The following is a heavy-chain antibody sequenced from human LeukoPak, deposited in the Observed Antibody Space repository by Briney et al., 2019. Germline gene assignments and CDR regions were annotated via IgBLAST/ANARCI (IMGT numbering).Heavy chain of an antibody. D-gene: IGHD6-19*01. CDR1: GGSITTYY. CDR3: ARDSSSGWNRAFDY. J-gene: IGHJ4*02. CDR2: VYYSGST. Sequence: SETLSLTCTVSGGSITTYYWSWIRQPPGKGLEWIGYVYYSGSTNYNPSLKSRVAISVDTSKNQFSLKLSSVTAADTAVYYCARDSSSGWNRAFDYWGQGTLVTVSS. V-gene: IGHV4-59*01.